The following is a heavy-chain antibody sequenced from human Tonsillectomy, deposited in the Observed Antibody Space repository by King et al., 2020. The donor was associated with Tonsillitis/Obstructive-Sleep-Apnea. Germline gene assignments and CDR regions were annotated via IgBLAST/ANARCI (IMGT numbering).Heavy chain of an antibody. CDR2: VDPSDSYT. Sequence: VQLVQSGAEVKKPGESLRISCKGSGYSFTSYWINWVRQMPGKGLEWMGRVDPSDSYTNYSPSFQGHFTISADKSISTAYLQWGSLKASDTAMYYCARISVAGTCFDYWGQGTLVTVSS. J-gene: IGHJ4*02. D-gene: IGHD6-19*01. CDR3: ARISVAGTCFDY. CDR1: GYSFTSYW. V-gene: IGHV5-10-1*01.